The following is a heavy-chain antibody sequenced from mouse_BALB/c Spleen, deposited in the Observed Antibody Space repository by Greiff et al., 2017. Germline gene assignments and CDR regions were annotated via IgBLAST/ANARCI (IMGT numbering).Heavy chain of an antibody. CDR2: ISSGSSTI. J-gene: IGHJ4*01. CDR1: GFTFSSFG. CDR3: AREDYDRDYYAMDY. D-gene: IGHD2-4*01. V-gene: IGHV5-17*02. Sequence: EVMLVESGGGLVQPGGSRKLSCAASGFTFSSFGMHWVRQAPEKGLEWVAYISSGSSTIYYADTVKGRFTISRDNPKNTLFLQITSLRSEDTAMYYCAREDYDRDYYAMDYWGQGTSVTVSS.